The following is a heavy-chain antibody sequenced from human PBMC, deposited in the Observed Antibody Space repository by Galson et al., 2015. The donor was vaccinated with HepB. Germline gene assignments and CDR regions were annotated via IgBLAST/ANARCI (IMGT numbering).Heavy chain of an antibody. D-gene: IGHD3/OR15-3a*01. Sequence: SVKVSCKASGYTFTRYYMQWVRQAPGQGLEWMGIINPSDGSTGYAQKFQGRITMTRDTPTSTIHMELSSLTSEDTAVYYCARDSPVDYYHHFGMDVWGQGTTVTVSS. CDR3: ARDSPVDYYHHFGMDV. V-gene: IGHV1-46*01. J-gene: IGHJ6*02. CDR1: GYTFTRYY. CDR2: INPSDGST.